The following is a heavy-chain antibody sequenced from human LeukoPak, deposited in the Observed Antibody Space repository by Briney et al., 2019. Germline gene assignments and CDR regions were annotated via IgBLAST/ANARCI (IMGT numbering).Heavy chain of an antibody. J-gene: IGHJ4*02. D-gene: IGHD3-22*01. Sequence: GGSLRLSCAASGFTFSSYEMHWVRQAPGKGLEWVSYISSSGSTIYYADSVKGRFTISRDNSKNTLYLQMNSLRAEDTAVYYCARGVWIVVVIPSSGFDYWGQGTLVTVSS. V-gene: IGHV3-48*03. CDR1: GFTFSSYE. CDR2: ISSSGSTI. CDR3: ARGVWIVVVIPSSGFDY.